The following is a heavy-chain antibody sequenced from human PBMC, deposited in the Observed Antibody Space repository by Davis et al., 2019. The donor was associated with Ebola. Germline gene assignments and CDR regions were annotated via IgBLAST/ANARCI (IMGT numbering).Heavy chain of an antibody. J-gene: IGHJ6*02. CDR3: ARDREAAVAEDYYGMDV. CDR2: IIPIFGTA. V-gene: IGHV1-69*13. D-gene: IGHD6-13*01. Sequence: SVKVSCKASGGTFSSYAISWVRQAPGQGLEWMGGIIPIFGTANYAQKFQGRVTITADESTSTAYMELSSLRSEDTAVYYCARDREAAVAEDYYGMDVWGQGTTVTVSS. CDR1: GGTFSSYA.